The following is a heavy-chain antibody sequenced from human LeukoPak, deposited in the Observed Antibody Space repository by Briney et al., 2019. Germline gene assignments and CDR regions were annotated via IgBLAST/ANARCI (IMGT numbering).Heavy chain of an antibody. CDR2: ISWNSGSI. CDR1: GFTFGNYA. CDR3: AKRQVAVAGRDWFDP. V-gene: IGHV3-9*03. D-gene: IGHD6-19*01. Sequence: GGSLRLSCAASGFTFGNYAMHWVRQAPGKGLGWVSGISWNSGSIGYADSVKGRFTISRDNAKNSLYLQMNSLRAEDMALYYCAKRQVAVAGRDWFDPWGQGTLVTVSS. J-gene: IGHJ5*02.